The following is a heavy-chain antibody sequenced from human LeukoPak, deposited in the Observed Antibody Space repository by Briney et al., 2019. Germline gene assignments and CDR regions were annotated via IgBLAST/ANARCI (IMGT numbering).Heavy chain of an antibody. D-gene: IGHD1-26*01. J-gene: IGHJ4*02. CDR3: ARFKGGTGFDY. Sequence: PSETLSLTCAASGGSITTADFDWAWIRQPPGQGFEWIATISSSGKAYYYPSLMSRVTISVDTSKNHFSLDVTSVTAADTGLFYCARFKGGTGFDYWGRGVLVTVS. CDR1: GGSITTADFD. V-gene: IGHV4-39*02. CDR2: ISSSGKA.